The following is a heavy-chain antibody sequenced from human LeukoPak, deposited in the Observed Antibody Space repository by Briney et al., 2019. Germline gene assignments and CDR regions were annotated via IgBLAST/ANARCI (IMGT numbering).Heavy chain of an antibody. D-gene: IGHD3-3*01. J-gene: IGHJ4*02. Sequence: GGSLRLSCAASGFTFSKSWMSWLRQTPEKGLEWVANIKEDGSAKYYVDSVKGRFTISTDNAKNSLYLQMNSLIAEDTAVYYCAKDDEGYYWGQGILVTVSS. CDR3: AKDDEGYY. CDR1: GFTFSKSW. CDR2: IKEDGSAK. V-gene: IGHV3-7*04.